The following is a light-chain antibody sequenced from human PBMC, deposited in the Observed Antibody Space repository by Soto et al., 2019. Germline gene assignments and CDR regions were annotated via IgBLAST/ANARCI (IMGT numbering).Light chain of an antibody. CDR1: SSDVGANIF. V-gene: IGLV2-14*01. J-gene: IGLJ1*01. CDR2: TVS. Sequence: QSALTQPASVSGSPGQSITISCTGTSSDVGANIFVSWYQQHPGKVPKLMIYTVSSRPSGVSQRFSGSKSGNRASLTISGLQAEDEADYYCSSFTTDSTYVFGTGTKLTVL. CDR3: SSFTTDSTYV.